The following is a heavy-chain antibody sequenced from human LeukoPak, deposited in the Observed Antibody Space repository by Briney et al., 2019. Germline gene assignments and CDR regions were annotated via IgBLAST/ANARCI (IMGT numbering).Heavy chain of an antibody. CDR1: GFTFSSYA. Sequence: PGGSLRLSCAASGFTFSSYAMSWVRQAPGKGLEWVSAISVICASTYYADSVKGRFTISRDNSKNTLYLQINRLRAEDTAVYYCAKDMYEYSSGCYYFDYWGQGTLVTVSS. CDR3: AKDMYEYSSGCYYFDY. J-gene: IGHJ4*02. CDR2: ISVICAST. D-gene: IGHD6-19*01. V-gene: IGHV3-23*01.